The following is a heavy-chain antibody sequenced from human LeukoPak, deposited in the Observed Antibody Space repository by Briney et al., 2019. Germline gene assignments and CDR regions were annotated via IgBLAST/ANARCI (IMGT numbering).Heavy chain of an antibody. CDR2: ISWNSSSI. CDR1: GFTFDDYA. V-gene: IGHV3-9*01. CDR3: AKDVSQTMGMDV. D-gene: IGHD3-10*01. Sequence: GGSLRLSCAAPGFTFDDYAMHWVRQAPGKGLEWVSGISWNSSSIGYADSVKGRFTISRDNAKNSLYLQMNSLRVEDTALYYCAKDVSQTMGMDVWGQGTTVTVSS. J-gene: IGHJ6*02.